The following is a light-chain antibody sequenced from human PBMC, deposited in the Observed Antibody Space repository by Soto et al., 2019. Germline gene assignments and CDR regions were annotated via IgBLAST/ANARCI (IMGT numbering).Light chain of an antibody. J-gene: IGKJ5*01. CDR3: QQRSNWPPIT. CDR1: QSVSSY. Sequence: EIVLTQSPASRSLSPWERATVSCSAGQSVSSYLAWYQQKPGQAPRLLIYDASNRATGIPARFSGSGSGTDFTLTISSLEPEDFAVYYCQQRSNWPPITFGQGTRLEIK. V-gene: IGKV3-11*01. CDR2: DAS.